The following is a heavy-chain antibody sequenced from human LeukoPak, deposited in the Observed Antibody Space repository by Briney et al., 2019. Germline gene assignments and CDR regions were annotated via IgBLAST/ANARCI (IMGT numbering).Heavy chain of an antibody. CDR1: GDSLSSGGYS. CDR3: ARDGDYDILTGYFFDY. Sequence: PSQTLSLTCEVSGDSLSSGGYSWSWIRQPPGKGLEWIGYIRYSGSTYYNPSLKSRLTMSVEASKTQFSLRLSSVTAADTAVYYCARDGDYDILTGYFFDYWGQGTLVTVSS. J-gene: IGHJ4*02. V-gene: IGHV4-30-4*07. CDR2: IRYSGST. D-gene: IGHD3-9*01.